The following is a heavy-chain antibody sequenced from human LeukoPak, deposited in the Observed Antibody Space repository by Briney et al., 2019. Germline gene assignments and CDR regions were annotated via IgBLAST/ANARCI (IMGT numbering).Heavy chain of an antibody. Sequence: SVKVSCKASGGTFISYAISWVRQAPGQGLEWMGGIIPMFGTANYAQKFQGRVTITADESTSTAYMELSSLSSVTAADTAVYYCARDHHDSSWPYNWFDPWGQGTLVTVSS. CDR1: GGTFISYA. D-gene: IGHD6-13*01. CDR3: ARDHHDSSWPYNWFDP. CDR2: IIPMFGTA. J-gene: IGHJ5*02. V-gene: IGHV1-69*13.